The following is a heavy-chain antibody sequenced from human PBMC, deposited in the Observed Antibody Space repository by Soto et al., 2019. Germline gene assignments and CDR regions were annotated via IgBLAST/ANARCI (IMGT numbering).Heavy chain of an antibody. J-gene: IGHJ4*02. CDR2: VHHSGST. CDR1: GGSITDKW. Sequence: QVQLQESGPGLVKPSGILSLTCAVSGGSITDKWWSWIRQTPGKGLEWIGEVHHSGSTNYSPSLKIRVTMSVDTSKNDFSLKLFSLTAADTAIYYCAREGDHPFSLGYWGQGTLVTVSS. V-gene: IGHV4-4*02. D-gene: IGHD3-16*01. CDR3: AREGDHPFSLGY.